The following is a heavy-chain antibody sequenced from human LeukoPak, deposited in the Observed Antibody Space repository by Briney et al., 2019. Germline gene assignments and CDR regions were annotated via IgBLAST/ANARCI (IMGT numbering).Heavy chain of an antibody. CDR3: GPRGSGIHYDY. CDR2: ISSTGGST. V-gene: IGHV3-23*01. CDR1: GFTFSSYA. D-gene: IGHD3-10*01. J-gene: IGHJ4*02. Sequence: GESLKISCTASGFTFSSYAMNWVRQAPGKGLECVSAISSTGGSTYYADSVKGRFTISRDNSRNTLYLQMNSLRAEDTAVYYCGPRGSGIHYDYWGQGTLVTVSS.